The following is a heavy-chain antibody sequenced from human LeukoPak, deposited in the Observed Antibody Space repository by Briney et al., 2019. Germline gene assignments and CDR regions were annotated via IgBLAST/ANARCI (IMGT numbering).Heavy chain of an antibody. J-gene: IGHJ4*02. Sequence: PSETLSLTCTVSGGSISSYYWSWIRQPPGKGLKWIGYIYYSGSTNYNPSLKSRVTISVDTSKNQFSLKLSSVTAADTAVYYCARDGGEGGATFDYWGQGTLVTVSS. CDR2: IYYSGST. CDR3: ARDGGEGGATFDY. V-gene: IGHV4-59*01. CDR1: GGSISSYY. D-gene: IGHD1-26*01.